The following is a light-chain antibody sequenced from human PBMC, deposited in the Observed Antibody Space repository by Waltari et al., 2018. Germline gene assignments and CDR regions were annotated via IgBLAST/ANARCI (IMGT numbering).Light chain of an antibody. Sequence: EIVLTQSPGTPSLSPGESATLSCRASQSVGSNYLVWYQQKPGQAPRLLIYGASSRATGIPDRFTGSGSGTDFTLTISRLEPEDFAVYYCQQYGTSSSFGQGTRLEIK. J-gene: IGKJ5*01. V-gene: IGKV3-20*01. CDR1: QSVGSNY. CDR3: QQYGTSSS. CDR2: GAS.